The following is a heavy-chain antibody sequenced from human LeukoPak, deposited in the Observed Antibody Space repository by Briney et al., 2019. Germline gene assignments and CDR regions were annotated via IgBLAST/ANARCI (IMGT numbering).Heavy chain of an antibody. V-gene: IGHV3-21*01. CDR1: GFTFSSYY. J-gene: IGHJ4*02. Sequence: GGSLRLSCAASGFTFSSYYMNWVRQAPGKGLEWVSSISRTTNYTYHADSVKGRFTISRDNAKNSLYLQMNSLTAEDTAVYYCTRVSYADGGYFDYWGQGTLVTVSS. D-gene: IGHD3-16*01. CDR2: ISRTTNYT. CDR3: TRVSYADGGYFDY.